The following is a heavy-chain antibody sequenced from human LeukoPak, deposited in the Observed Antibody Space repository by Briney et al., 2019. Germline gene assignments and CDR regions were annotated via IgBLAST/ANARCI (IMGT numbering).Heavy chain of an antibody. J-gene: IGHJ4*02. CDR3: TTEYYYDSSGYYYGNY. D-gene: IGHD3-22*01. CDR2: IKSKTDGGTT. V-gene: IGHV3-15*07. CDR1: GFTFSSYA. Sequence: PGGSLRLSCAASGFTFSSYAMHWVRQAPGKGLEWVGRIKSKTDGGTTDYAAPVKGRFTISRDDSKNTLYLQMNSLKTEDTAVYYCTTEYYYDSSGYYYGNYWGQGTLVTVSS.